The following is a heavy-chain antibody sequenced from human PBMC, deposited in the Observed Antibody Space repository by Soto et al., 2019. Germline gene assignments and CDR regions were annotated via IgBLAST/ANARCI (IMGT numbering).Heavy chain of an antibody. J-gene: IGHJ6*03. CDR3: ARIIMGTTVTTSPGNYYYMDV. CDR1: SGSISSSNW. Sequence: LRKTLSLTCAVSSGSISSSNWWSWVRQPPGKGLEWIGEIYHSGSTNYNPSLKSRVTISVDKSKNQFSPKLSSVTAADTAVYYCARIIMGTTVTTSPGNYYYMDVWGKGTTVTVSS. D-gene: IGHD4-17*01. CDR2: IYHSGST. V-gene: IGHV4-4*03.